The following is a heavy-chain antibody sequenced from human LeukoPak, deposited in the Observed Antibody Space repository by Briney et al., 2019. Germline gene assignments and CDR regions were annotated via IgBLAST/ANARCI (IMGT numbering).Heavy chain of an antibody. D-gene: IGHD1-1*01. CDR1: GFTFSVYE. Sequence: PGGSLRLSCAASGFTFSVYEMNWVRQAPGKGLECVAYIPSSGSPIYYADSVKGRFTISRDNAKNSVYLQMSSLRAEDTAVYYCARDRAVVSGTVFDHGGQGILVTVSS. J-gene: IGHJ4*02. CDR2: IPSSGSPI. CDR3: ARDRAVVSGTVFDH. V-gene: IGHV3-48*03.